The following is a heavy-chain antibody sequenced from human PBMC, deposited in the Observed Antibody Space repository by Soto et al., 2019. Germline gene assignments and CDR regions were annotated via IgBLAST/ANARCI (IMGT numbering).Heavy chain of an antibody. Sequence: SETLSLTCTVSGGSISSYYWSWIRQPPGKGLEWIGYIYYSGSTNYNPSLKSRVTISVDTSKNQFSLKLSSVTAADTAVYYCARAGEEGDSSGYYFDYWGQGTLVTVSS. V-gene: IGHV4-59*01. CDR2: IYYSGST. D-gene: IGHD3-22*01. CDR3: ARAGEEGDSSGYYFDY. J-gene: IGHJ4*02. CDR1: GGSISSYY.